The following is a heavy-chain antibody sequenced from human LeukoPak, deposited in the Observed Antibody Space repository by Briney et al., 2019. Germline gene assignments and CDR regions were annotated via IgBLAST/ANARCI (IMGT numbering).Heavy chain of an antibody. CDR1: GFTVITND. D-gene: IGHD1-14*01. CDR2: LYSDGNT. V-gene: IGHV3-53*01. J-gene: IGHJ4*02. Sequence: GGSLRLSCAASGFTVITNDMTWVRQAPGKGLECVSVLYSDGNTKYADSVQGRFTISRDNSKTTLYLEMNSLSPDDTPVYYCARGVEPLAANTLAYWGQGTLVTVSS. CDR3: ARGVEPLAANTLAY.